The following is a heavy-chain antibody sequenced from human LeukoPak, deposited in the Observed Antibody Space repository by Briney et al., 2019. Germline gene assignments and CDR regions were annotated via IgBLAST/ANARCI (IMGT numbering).Heavy chain of an antibody. CDR2: ISYDGSNK. CDR1: GFTFSSYA. CDR3: ARGTRIAAEGNWFDP. V-gene: IGHV3-30-3*01. J-gene: IGHJ5*02. Sequence: GGSLRLSCAASGFTFSSYAMHWVRQAPGKGLEWVAVISYDGSNKYYADSVKGRFTISRDNSKNTLYLQMNSLRSEDTAVYYCARGTRIAAEGNWFDPWGQGTLVTVSS. D-gene: IGHD6-13*01.